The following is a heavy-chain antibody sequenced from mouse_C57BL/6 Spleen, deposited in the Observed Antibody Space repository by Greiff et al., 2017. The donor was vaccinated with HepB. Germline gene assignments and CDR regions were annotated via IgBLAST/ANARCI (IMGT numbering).Heavy chain of an antibody. Sequence: VQLQQSGAELVKPGASVKLSCTASGFNIKDYYMHWVKQRTEPGLEWIGRIDPEDGETKYDPKFQGNATITADTSSNTAYLQLRSLTSEDTAVDSWSSASSCYGWLAYWGQGTLVTVSA. J-gene: IGHJ3*01. D-gene: IGHD3-2*02. V-gene: IGHV14-2*01. CDR2: IDPEDGET. CDR3: SSASSCYGWLAY. CDR1: GFNIKDYY.